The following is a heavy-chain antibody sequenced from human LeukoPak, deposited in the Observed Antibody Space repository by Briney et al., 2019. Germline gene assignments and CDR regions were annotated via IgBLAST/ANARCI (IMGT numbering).Heavy chain of an antibody. CDR3: ARGGDSRILSY. V-gene: IGHV3-53*01. CDR1: GFTVSSNY. CDR2: IYSGGNT. J-gene: IGHJ4*02. D-gene: IGHD2-15*01. Sequence: QPGGSLRLSCAASGFTVSSNYMTWVRQAPGKGLEWVSVIYSGGNTYYADSVKGRFTISRDNSKNTLYLQMNSLRAEDTAVYYCARGGDSRILSYWGQGTLVTVSS.